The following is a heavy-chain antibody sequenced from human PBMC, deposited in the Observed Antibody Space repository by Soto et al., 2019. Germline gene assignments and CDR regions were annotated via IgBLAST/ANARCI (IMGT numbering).Heavy chain of an antibody. Sequence: QVQLVQSGAEVKEPGASVKVSCKASGYTFTTYDIYWMRQATGQGLEWMGWMNPYTGNKGYAQKCQGRVTVTRNTSISTVYMEMSGLRLDDTAVYYCARRKERSGPHYFDYWGQGSQVTVSS. V-gene: IGHV1-8*01. CDR3: ARRKERSGPHYFDY. J-gene: IGHJ4*02. D-gene: IGHD6-25*01. CDR2: MNPYTGNK. CDR1: GYTFTTYD.